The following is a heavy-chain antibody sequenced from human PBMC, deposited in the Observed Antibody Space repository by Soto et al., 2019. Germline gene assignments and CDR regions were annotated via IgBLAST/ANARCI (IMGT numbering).Heavy chain of an antibody. V-gene: IGHV3-30*18. CDR1: GFTFSSYG. CDR3: AKDIAVAGYYYYYGMDV. CDR2: ISYDGSNK. J-gene: IGHJ6*02. Sequence: QVQLVESGGGVVQPGRSLRLSCAASGFTFSSYGMHWVRQAPGKGLEWVAVISYDGSNKYYADSVKGRFTISRDNSKNTLYLQMTSLGAEDTAVYYCAKDIAVAGYYYYYGMDVWGQGTTVTVSS. D-gene: IGHD6-19*01.